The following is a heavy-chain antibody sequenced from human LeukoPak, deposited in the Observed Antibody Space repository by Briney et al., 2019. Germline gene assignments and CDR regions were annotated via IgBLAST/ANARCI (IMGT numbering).Heavy chain of an antibody. CDR3: ARHLNYYLDY. Sequence: GGSLRLSCGASGFTFSDYGMDWVRQAPGKGLEWVSYISAGSTMILYANSVKGRFTISRDNAKDTLYLQMNSLRAEDTAVYYCARHLNYYLDYWGQGTLVTVSS. V-gene: IGHV3-48*04. D-gene: IGHD3-10*01. J-gene: IGHJ4*02. CDR1: GFTFSDYG. CDR2: ISAGSTMI.